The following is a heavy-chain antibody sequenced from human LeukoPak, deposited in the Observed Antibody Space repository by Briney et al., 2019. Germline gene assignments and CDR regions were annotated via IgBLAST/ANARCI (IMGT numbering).Heavy chain of an antibody. Sequence: PGGSLRLSCAASGFTFSDFYMSWIRQAPGKGLEWVSYISSSGSTIYYADSVKGRFTISRDNAKNSLYLQMNSLRAEDTAVYYCAREPPPDYGDYEDYWGQGTLVTVSS. CDR2: ISSSGSTI. V-gene: IGHV3-11*01. CDR3: AREPPPDYGDYEDY. J-gene: IGHJ4*02. D-gene: IGHD4-17*01. CDR1: GFTFSDFY.